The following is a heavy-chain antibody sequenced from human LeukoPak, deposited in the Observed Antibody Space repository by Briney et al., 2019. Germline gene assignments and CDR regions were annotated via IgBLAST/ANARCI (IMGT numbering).Heavy chain of an antibody. CDR2: INSDGSTT. J-gene: IGHJ3*01. Sequence: QPGGSLRLSCAASGFAFSTYWMHWVRQAPGKGLVWVSRINSDGSTTEYADSVKGRFTISRDNAKNTLYLQMNSLRAEDTAVYSCTSSLTGDRGAYDAFDVWGQGTMVTVSP. CDR1: GFAFSTYW. CDR3: TSSLTGDRGAYDAFDV. D-gene: IGHD2-21*01. V-gene: IGHV3-74*03.